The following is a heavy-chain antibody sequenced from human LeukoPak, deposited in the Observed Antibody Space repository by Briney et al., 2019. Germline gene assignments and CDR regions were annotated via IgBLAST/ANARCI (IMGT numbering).Heavy chain of an antibody. V-gene: IGHV1-2*02. CDR3: ARDRDCSSTSCYKGGNWFDP. J-gene: IGHJ5*02. CDR2: INPNSGGT. CDR1: GYTFTGYY. Sequence: ASVKVSCKASGYTFTGYYMHWVRQAPGQGLEWMGWINPNSGGTNYAQKFQGRVTMTRDTSISTAYMELSSLRSEDTAMYYCARDRDCSSTSCYKGGNWFDPWGQGTLVTVSS. D-gene: IGHD2-2*02.